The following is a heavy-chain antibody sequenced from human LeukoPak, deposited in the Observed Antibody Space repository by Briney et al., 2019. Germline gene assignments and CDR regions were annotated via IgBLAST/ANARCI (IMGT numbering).Heavy chain of an antibody. J-gene: IGHJ6*02. CDR1: GYTFTSYD. CDR3: ARGGGGSWYTGYYYYYGMDV. Sequence: ASVKVSCKASGYTFTSYDINWVRQATGQGLEWMGWMNPNSGNTGYAQKFQGRVTMTRNTSISTGYMELSSLRSEDTAVYYCARGGGGSWYTGYYYYYGMDVWGQGTTVTVSS. D-gene: IGHD6-13*01. CDR2: MNPNSGNT. V-gene: IGHV1-8*01.